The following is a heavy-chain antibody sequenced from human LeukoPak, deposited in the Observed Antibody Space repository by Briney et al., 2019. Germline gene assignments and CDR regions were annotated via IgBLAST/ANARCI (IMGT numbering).Heavy chain of an antibody. CDR1: GGSFSGYY. D-gene: IGHD4-23*01. CDR3: AGAFYGGNLYYYYYMDV. CDR2: INHSGST. V-gene: IGHV4-34*01. J-gene: IGHJ6*03. Sequence: NASETLSLTCAVYGGSFSGYYWSWIRQPPGKGLEWIGEINHSGSTNYNPSLKSRVTISVDTSKNQFSLKLSSVTAADTAVYYCAGAFYGGNLYYYYYMDVWGKGTTVTVSS.